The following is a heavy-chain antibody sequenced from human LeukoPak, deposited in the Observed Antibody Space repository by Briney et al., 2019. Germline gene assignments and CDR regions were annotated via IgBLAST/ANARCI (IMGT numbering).Heavy chain of an antibody. J-gene: IGHJ4*02. Sequence: SETLSLTCTVSGDSISSFYWSWIRQPAGKGLQWIGRIYTSGSTNYNPSLKSRVTMSVDTSKNQFSLKLTSVTAADTAVYYCARDGTAMISFDYWGQGTLVTVSS. D-gene: IGHD5-18*01. CDR2: IYTSGST. CDR1: GDSISSFY. CDR3: ARDGTAMISFDY. V-gene: IGHV4-4*07.